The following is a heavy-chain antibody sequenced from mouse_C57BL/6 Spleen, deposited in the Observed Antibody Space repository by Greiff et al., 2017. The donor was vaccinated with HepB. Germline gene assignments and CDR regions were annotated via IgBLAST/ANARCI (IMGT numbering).Heavy chain of an antibody. CDR1: GYTFTDYN. CDR3: ARGGVISTVVATPFDY. Sequence: LKESGPELVKPGASVKIPCKASGYTFTDYNMDWVKQSHGKSLEWIGDINPNNGGTIYNQKFKGKATLTVDKSSSTAYMELRSLTSEDTAVYYCARGGVISTVVATPFDYWGQGTTLTVSS. D-gene: IGHD1-1*01. CDR2: INPNNGGT. V-gene: IGHV1-18*01. J-gene: IGHJ2*01.